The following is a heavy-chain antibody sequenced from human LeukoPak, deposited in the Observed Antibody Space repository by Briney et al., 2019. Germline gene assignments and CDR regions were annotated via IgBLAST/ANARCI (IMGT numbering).Heavy chain of an antibody. CDR1: GFTVSSDY. Sequence: GGSLRLSCAASGFTVSSDYISWVRQAPGKGLEWVSVIYSGGSTYYADSVKGRFTISRDKSKNTVYLQMNSLRFEDTAMYYCARNWFDPWGQGTPVTVSS. CDR3: ARNWFDP. J-gene: IGHJ5*02. CDR2: IYSGGST. V-gene: IGHV3-53*05.